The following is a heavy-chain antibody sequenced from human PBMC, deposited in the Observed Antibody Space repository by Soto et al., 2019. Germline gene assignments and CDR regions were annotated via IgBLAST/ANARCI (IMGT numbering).Heavy chain of an antibody. CDR2: IYARGTT. J-gene: IGHJ4*01. CDR1: GFTVSNNY. V-gene: IGHV3-53*01. Sequence: SLRLSCAASGFTVSNNYMTWVRQAPGKGLEWVSIIYARGTTYYADSVKGRFTISRDNSDNTLYLQMNSLRAEDTAMYYCARERDTTGYILRYWGQGTLVTVSS. D-gene: IGHD3-9*01. CDR3: ARERDTTGYILRY.